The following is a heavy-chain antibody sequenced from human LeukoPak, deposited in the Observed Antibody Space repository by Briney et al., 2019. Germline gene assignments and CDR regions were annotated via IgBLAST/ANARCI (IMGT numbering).Heavy chain of an antibody. CDR2: IDDSGVTT. D-gene: IGHD5-24*01. V-gene: IGHV3-23*01. CDR3: ARDSGWLQQGVFDY. J-gene: IGHJ4*02. CDR1: GFTFSSYA. Sequence: GGSLRLSCAASGFTFSSYAMSWVRQAPGKGLEWVSAIDDSGVTTYYADSVRGRFTISRDSSKNTLYLQMNSLRAEDTAVYYCARDSGWLQQGVFDYWGQGTLVTVSS.